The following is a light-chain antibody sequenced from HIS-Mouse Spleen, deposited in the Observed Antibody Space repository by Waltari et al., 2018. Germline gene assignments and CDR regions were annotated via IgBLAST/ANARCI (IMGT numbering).Light chain of an antibody. J-gene: IGLJ2*01. CDR1: ALPKKY. CDR2: GDS. Sequence: SYELTQPPSVSVSPGQTARITCSGDALPKKYAYWYQQKPGQAPVLFIYGDSKRPPGIHERFSGSSLGTMATLTISGAQVEVEADYYCYSTDSSGNHRVFGGGTKLTVL. V-gene: IGLV3-10*01. CDR3: YSTDSSGNHRV.